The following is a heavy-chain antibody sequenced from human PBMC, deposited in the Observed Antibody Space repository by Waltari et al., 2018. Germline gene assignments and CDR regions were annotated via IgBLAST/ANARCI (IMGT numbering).Heavy chain of an antibody. CDR1: GYTFTSYD. CDR2: MNPNSGNT. J-gene: IGHJ5*02. V-gene: IGHV1-8*01. D-gene: IGHD3-22*01. Sequence: QVQLVQSGAEVKKPGASVKVSCKASGYTFTSYDINWVRQATGQGLEWMGWMNPNSGNTGYAHKVQGRVTMTRNTSISTAYMELSSLRSEDTAVYYCARGPGVSSGTAYQGWFDPWGQGTLVTVSS. CDR3: ARGPGVSSGTAYQGWFDP.